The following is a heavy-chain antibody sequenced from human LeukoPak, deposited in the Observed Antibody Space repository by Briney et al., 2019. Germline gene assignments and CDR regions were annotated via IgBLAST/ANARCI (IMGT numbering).Heavy chain of an antibody. CDR2: ISGSGGST. Sequence: GGSLRLSCAASGFTFSSYAMSWVRQAPGKGLEWVSAISGSGGSTYYADSVKGRFTTSRDNSKDTLYLQMNSLRAEDTAVYYCAKVRNSGSYFDYWGQGTLVTVSS. CDR1: GFTFSSYA. D-gene: IGHD1-26*01. CDR3: AKVRNSGSYFDY. V-gene: IGHV3-23*01. J-gene: IGHJ4*02.